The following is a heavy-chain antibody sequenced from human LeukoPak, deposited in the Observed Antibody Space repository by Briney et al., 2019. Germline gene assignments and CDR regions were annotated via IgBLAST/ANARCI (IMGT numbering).Heavy chain of an antibody. CDR2: IKQDGSEK. Sequence: GGSLRLSCTASGFTFSSYWMSWVRQAPGKGLEWVANIKQDGSEKYYVDSVKGRFTISRDNAKNSLYLQMNSLRAEDTAVYYCAREYSYGDLDYWGQGTLVTVSS. CDR3: AREYSYGDLDY. J-gene: IGHJ4*02. CDR1: GFTFSSYW. V-gene: IGHV3-7*01. D-gene: IGHD5-18*01.